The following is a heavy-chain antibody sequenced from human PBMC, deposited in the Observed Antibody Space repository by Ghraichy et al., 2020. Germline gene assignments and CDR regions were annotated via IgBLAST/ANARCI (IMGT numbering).Heavy chain of an antibody. J-gene: IGHJ6*03. CDR1: GFTFSSYA. D-gene: IGHD3-16*02. CDR3: ARGLSTYYYSMDV. CDR2: ISGSGGST. Sequence: GESLNISCAASGFTFSSYAMSWVRQAPGKGLEWVSAISGSGGSTYYADSVKGRFTISRDNSKSTLYLQMNSLRAEDTAVYYCARGLSTYYYSMDVWGKGTTVTVSS. V-gene: IGHV3-23*01.